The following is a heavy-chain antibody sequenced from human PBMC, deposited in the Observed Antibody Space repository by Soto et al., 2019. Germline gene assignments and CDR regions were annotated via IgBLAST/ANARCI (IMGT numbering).Heavy chain of an antibody. CDR1: GGSISSGGYY. CDR2: IYYSGST. J-gene: IGHJ5*02. D-gene: IGHD1-20*01. Sequence: QVQLQESGPGLVKPSQTLSLTCTVSGGSISSGGYYWSWIRQHPGKGLEGIGYIYYSGSTYYNPSLKSQVTISIDTSKNQFSLKLSSVTAADTAVYYCASAPMTITGTTGWFDPWGQGNLVTVSS. CDR3: ASAPMTITGTTGWFDP. V-gene: IGHV4-31*01.